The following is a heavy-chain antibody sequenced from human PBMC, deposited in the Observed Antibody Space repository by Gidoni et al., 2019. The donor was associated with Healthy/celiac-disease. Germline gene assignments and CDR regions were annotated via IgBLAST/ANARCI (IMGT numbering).Heavy chain of an antibody. J-gene: IGHJ5*02. D-gene: IGHD1-20*01. Sequence: EVQLVESGGGLVQPGRSLRLSCTASGFTFGDYAMSWFRQAPGKGLEWVGFIRSKAYGGTTEYAASVKGRFTISRDDSKSIAYLQMNSLKTEDTAVYYCTRDVGVTGTGDNWFDPWGQGTLVTVSS. CDR2: IRSKAYGGTT. CDR3: TRDVGVTGTGDNWFDP. CDR1: GFTFGDYA. V-gene: IGHV3-49*03.